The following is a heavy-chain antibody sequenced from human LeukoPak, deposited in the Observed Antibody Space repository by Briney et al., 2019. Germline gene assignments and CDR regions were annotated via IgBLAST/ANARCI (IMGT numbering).Heavy chain of an antibody. CDR1: GYTFSGYY. CDR2: INPNSGGT. V-gene: IGHV1-2*02. CDR3: ARHGLYSSSPPFDN. J-gene: IGHJ4*02. Sequence: ASVKVSFKASGYTFSGYYVHWVRQAPGQGLEWMGWINPNSGGTNYAQKFQGRVTMTRDTSISTAYMELSRLSSDDTAVYYCARHGLYSSSPPFDNWGQGTLVTVSS. D-gene: IGHD6-6*01.